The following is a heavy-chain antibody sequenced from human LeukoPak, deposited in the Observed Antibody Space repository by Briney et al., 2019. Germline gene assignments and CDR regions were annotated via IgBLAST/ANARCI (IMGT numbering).Heavy chain of an antibody. CDR2: IYSGGTT. CDR3: ARYSSGEGWLDP. Sequence: PGGSLRLSCAASGFTVSNNFMTWVRQAPGKGLEWVTLIYSGGTTYYADSVKGRFTISRDNSKNTLYLEMNSLRAEDTAVYYCARYSSGEGWLDPWGQGTLVTVSS. V-gene: IGHV3-66*01. CDR1: GFTVSNNF. D-gene: IGHD6-19*01. J-gene: IGHJ5*02.